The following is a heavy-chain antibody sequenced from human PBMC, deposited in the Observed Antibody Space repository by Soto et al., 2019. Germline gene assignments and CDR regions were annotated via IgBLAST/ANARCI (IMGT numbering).Heavy chain of an antibody. V-gene: IGHV3-30-3*01. D-gene: IGHD2-15*01. CDR1: GFTFSSYA. CDR2: ISYDGSNK. J-gene: IGHJ5*02. Sequence: QVQLVESGGGVVQPGRSLRLSCAASGFTFSSYAMHWVRQAPGKGLEWVAVISYDGSNKYYADSVKGRFTISRDNSKNTLYLQRNSLRAEDTAVYYCARGVVVVAATRGLGFDWFDPWGQGTLVTVSS. CDR3: ARGVVVVAATRGLGFDWFDP.